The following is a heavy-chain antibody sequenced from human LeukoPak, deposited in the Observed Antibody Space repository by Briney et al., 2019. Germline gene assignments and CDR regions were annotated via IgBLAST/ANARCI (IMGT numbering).Heavy chain of an antibody. Sequence: GGSLRLSCAASGFTFSSYEMNWVRQAPGKGLEWVSYISSSGSTIYNADSVKGRFTISRDNAKNSLYLQMNSLRAEDTAVYYCARDGVYCSSTSCSKGYYFDYWGQGTLVTVSS. CDR1: GFTFSSYE. CDR3: ARDGVYCSSTSCSKGYYFDY. J-gene: IGHJ4*02. CDR2: ISSSGSTI. V-gene: IGHV3-48*03. D-gene: IGHD2-2*01.